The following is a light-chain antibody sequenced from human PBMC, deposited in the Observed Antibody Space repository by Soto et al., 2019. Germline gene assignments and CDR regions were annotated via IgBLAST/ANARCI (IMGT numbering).Light chain of an antibody. CDR3: QQRSNWPLT. CDR1: QSVSSK. J-gene: IGKJ4*01. CDR2: DAS. V-gene: IGKV3-11*01. Sequence: EIVLTQSPATLSLSPGERATFSCRASQSVSSKLAWYQQKPGQAPRLLIYDASNRATGIPARFSGSGSGTDFTLTISSLEPEDIGVYYCQQRSNWPLTFGGGTKVEIK.